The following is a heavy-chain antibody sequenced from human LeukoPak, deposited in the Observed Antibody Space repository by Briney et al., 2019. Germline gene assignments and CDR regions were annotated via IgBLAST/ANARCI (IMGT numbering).Heavy chain of an antibody. J-gene: IGHJ5*02. CDR3: ARGSGYYPTDNWFDP. CDR2: IYTSGST. V-gene: IGHV4-4*07. Sequence: SETLSLTCTVSDGSISSYYWSWIRQPAGKGLEWIGRIYTSGSTNYNPSLKSRVTMSVDTSKNQFSLKLSSVTAADTAVYYCARGSGYYPTDNWFDPWGQGTLVTVSS. D-gene: IGHD3-22*01. CDR1: DGSISSYY.